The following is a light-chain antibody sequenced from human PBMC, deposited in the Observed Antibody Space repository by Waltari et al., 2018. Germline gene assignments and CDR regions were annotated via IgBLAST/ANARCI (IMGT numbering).Light chain of an antibody. Sequence: DIQMPQSPSSLSASVGDRVTITCRASRVIANSLAWYQQEPGKAPKLLIYAASYLESGVPPRFSGSGSGTVYTLTISSLQPEDFATYYCQHYYNVPPYSFGQGTKLEIK. CDR2: AAS. J-gene: IGKJ2*01. V-gene: IGKV1-NL1*01. CDR1: RVIANS. CDR3: QHYYNVPPYS.